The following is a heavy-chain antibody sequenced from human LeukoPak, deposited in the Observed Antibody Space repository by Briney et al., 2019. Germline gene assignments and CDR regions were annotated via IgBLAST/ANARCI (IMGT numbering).Heavy chain of an antibody. CDR3: ARDRDYPLGYFQH. J-gene: IGHJ1*01. V-gene: IGHV4-39*07. Sequence: PSETLSLTCTVSGGSISSSSYYWGWIRQPPGKGLEWIGSIYYSGSTNYNPSLKSRVTISVETSKNQFSLKLSSVTAADTAVYYCARDRDYPLGYFQHWGQGTLVTVSS. CDR1: GGSISSSSYY. D-gene: IGHD5-24*01. CDR2: IYYSGST.